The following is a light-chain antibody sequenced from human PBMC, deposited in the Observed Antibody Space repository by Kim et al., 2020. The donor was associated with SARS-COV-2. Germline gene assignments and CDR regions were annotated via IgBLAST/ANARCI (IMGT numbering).Light chain of an antibody. Sequence: VSPGRTAGITCSGDKLEDNRACWYQQKPGQSPELIIYQDDKRPSGIPERFSASNSGSTTTLTISGTQTMDDADYYCQAWDNGTAVFGTGTKVTVL. CDR1: KLEDNR. CDR2: QDD. V-gene: IGLV3-1*01. CDR3: QAWDNGTAV. J-gene: IGLJ1*01.